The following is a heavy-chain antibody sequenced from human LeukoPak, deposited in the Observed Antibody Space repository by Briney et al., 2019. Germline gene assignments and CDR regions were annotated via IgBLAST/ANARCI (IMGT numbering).Heavy chain of an antibody. V-gene: IGHV3-30*18. D-gene: IGHD2-8*02. CDR2: ISGDTSNK. Sequence: GGSLRPSCAASGFTFSDYGMHWVRQAPGRGLEWVALISGDTSNKYYADSVKGRFTISRDTSKNTVYLQMDSLRADDTAVYYCVKDRRGTWSFDYWGQGTLVTVSS. CDR3: VKDRRGTWSFDY. J-gene: IGHJ4*02. CDR1: GFTFSDYG.